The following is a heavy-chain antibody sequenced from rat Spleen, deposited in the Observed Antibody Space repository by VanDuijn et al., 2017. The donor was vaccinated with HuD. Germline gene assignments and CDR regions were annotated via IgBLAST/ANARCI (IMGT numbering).Heavy chain of an antibody. Sequence: EVQLVESGGGLVQPGRSLKVSCLASGFTFNQYWMTWIRQAPGKGLEWVASITDTGGSTYYPDSVKGRFTISGDNAKSTLYLQMNSLRSEDTATYYCTSNNFDYWGQGVMVTVSS. D-gene: IGHD1-10*01. V-gene: IGHV5-31*01. CDR1: GFTFNQYW. CDR2: ITDTGGST. J-gene: IGHJ2*01. CDR3: TSNNFDY.